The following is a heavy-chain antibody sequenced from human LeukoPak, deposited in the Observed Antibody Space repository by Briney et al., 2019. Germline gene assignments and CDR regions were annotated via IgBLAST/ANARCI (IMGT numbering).Heavy chain of an antibody. CDR3: ARQIVVEYYFDY. D-gene: IGHD3-22*01. V-gene: IGHV4-39*01. Sequence: PSETLSLTCTVSGGSISSSSYYWGWIRQPPGKGLEWIGEINHSGSTNYNPSLKSRVTISVDTSKNQFSLKLSSVTAADTAVYYCARQIVVEYYFDYWGQGTLVTVSS. J-gene: IGHJ4*02. CDR2: INHSGST. CDR1: GGSISSSSYY.